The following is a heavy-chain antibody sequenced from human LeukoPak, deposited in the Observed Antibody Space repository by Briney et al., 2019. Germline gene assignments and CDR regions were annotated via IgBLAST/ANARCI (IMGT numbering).Heavy chain of an antibody. CDR3: AKPRSGSGSFFQGYSFDY. J-gene: IGHJ4*02. CDR2: ISGNGADT. Sequence: GGSLRLSCAASGFTFSTYAMSWVRQTPGKGLEWVSDISGNGADTYYADSVKGRLTISRDNFKNTLYLQMNSLRAEDTAVYYCAKPRSGSGSFFQGYSFDYWGQGTLVTVSS. D-gene: IGHD3-10*01. CDR1: GFTFSTYA. V-gene: IGHV3-23*01.